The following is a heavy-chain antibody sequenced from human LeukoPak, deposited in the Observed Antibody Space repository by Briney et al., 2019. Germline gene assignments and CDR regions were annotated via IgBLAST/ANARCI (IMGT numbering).Heavy chain of an antibody. J-gene: IGHJ4*02. CDR2: IYYSGST. CDR3: GRNGAYSLDY. D-gene: IGHD6-13*01. CDR1: GGSISSSSYY. Sequence: SETLSLTCTVSGGSISSSSYYWGWIRQPPGKGLEWIGSIYYSGSTNYNPSLKSRVTISVDKSKNQFSLKLSSVTAADTAVYYCGRNGAYSLDYWGQGTLVTVSS. V-gene: IGHV4-39*07.